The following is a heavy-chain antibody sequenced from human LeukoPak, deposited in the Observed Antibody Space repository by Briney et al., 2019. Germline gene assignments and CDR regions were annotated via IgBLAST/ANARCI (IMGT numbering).Heavy chain of an antibody. J-gene: IGHJ6*03. D-gene: IGHD3-10*01. V-gene: IGHV3-30*02. CDR1: GFTFSSYG. CDR2: IRYDGSNK. CDR3: AKDGVYMVRGVITNTYYYYMDV. Sequence: GGSLRLSCAASGFTFSSYGMHWVRQAPGKGLEWVAFIRYDGSNKYYADSVKGRFTISRDNSKNTLYLQMNSLRAEDTAVYYCAKDGVYMVRGVITNTYYYYMDVWGKGTTVTISS.